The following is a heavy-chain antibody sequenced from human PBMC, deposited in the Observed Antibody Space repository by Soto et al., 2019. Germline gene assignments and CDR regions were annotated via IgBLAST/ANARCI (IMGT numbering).Heavy chain of an antibody. D-gene: IGHD3-16*01. CDR3: APKALFG. CDR1: GFTFIRSR. V-gene: IGHV3-21*01. CDR2: ISSSSSYI. Sequence: GWSLRLSCADYGFTFIRSRMSWVRQAPGKGLEWVSSISSSSSYIYYSESVKGRFTISRDNAKNSLYLQMKGLRAEDTAGYYGAPKALFGWGQGTLVTVSS. J-gene: IGHJ4*02.